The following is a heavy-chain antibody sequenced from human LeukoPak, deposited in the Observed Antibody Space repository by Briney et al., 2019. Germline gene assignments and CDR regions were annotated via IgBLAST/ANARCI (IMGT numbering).Heavy chain of an antibody. J-gene: IGHJ4*01. CDR3: ANSPMILDGHY. CDR2: INPDGTKT. CDR1: GFAFSLYW. D-gene: IGHD3-22*01. Sequence: GESLRLSCAASGFAFSLYWMTWVRQAPGKGLEWVANINPDGTKTSYADFVEGRFSISRDDAKNLLYLQMRSLRAGDTAVYYCANSPMILDGHYWGHGTLVTVSS. V-gene: IGHV3-7*01.